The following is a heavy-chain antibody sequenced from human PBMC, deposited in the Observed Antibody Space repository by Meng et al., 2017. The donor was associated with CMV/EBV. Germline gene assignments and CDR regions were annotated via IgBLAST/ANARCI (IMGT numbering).Heavy chain of an antibody. D-gene: IGHD5-24*01. CDR2: IIPIFGTA. J-gene: IGHJ6*02. CDR1: GCTFSSYA. V-gene: IGHV1-69*05. Sequence: SVKVSCKASGCTFSSYAISWVRQAPGQGLEWMGGIIPIFGTANYAQKFQGRVTITTDESTSTAYMGLSSLRSEDTAVYYCAREIRRWLQLYYYYYGMDVWGQGTTVTVSS. CDR3: AREIRRWLQLYYYYYGMDV.